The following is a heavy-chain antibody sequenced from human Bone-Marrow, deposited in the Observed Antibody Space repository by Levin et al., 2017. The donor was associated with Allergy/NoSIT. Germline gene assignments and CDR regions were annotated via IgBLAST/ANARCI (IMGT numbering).Heavy chain of an antibody. CDR1: GFTLSNYN. J-gene: IGHJ5*02. CDR2: ISSSSDTI. Sequence: PGGSLRLSCAASGFTLSNYNMNWVRQAPGKGLEWVSFISSSSDTIYYADSVKGRFTISRDNAKNSLYLQMNSLRDEDTAVYYCASNPLGYCGGGSCYSQFDPWGQGTLVTVSS. CDR3: ASNPLGYCGGGSCYSQFDP. D-gene: IGHD2-15*01. V-gene: IGHV3-48*02.